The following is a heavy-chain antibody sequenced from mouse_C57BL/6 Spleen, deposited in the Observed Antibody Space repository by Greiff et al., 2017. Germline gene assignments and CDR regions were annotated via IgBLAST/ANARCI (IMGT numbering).Heavy chain of an antibody. J-gene: IGHJ2*01. V-gene: IGHV1-61*01. CDR1: GYTFTSYW. Sequence: QVHVKQPGAELVRPGSSVKLSCKASGYTFTSYWMDWVKQRPGQGLEWIGNIYPSDSETHHNQKFKDKATLTVDKSSSTAYMQLSSLTSEDSAVYYCARGSREYYFDYWGQGTTLTVSS. CDR3: ARGSREYYFDY. CDR2: IYPSDSET.